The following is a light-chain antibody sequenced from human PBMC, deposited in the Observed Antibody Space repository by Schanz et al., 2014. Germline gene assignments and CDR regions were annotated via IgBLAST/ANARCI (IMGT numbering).Light chain of an antibody. Sequence: QSALTQPRSVSGSPGQSVTISCTGTSSDVGGYKYVSWYQQHPDKAPKLMIYDVSKRPSGVPDRFSGSKSGNTASLTISGLQAEDEADYYCCSYAGNYTRVFGGGTKLTVL. J-gene: IGLJ2*01. CDR3: CSYAGNYTRV. V-gene: IGLV2-11*01. CDR1: SSDVGGYKY. CDR2: DVS.